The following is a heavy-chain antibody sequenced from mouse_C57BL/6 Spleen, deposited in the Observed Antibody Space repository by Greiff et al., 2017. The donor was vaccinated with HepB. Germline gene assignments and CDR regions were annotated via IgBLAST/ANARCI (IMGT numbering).Heavy chain of an antibody. CDR3: AKIYYGNYAYAMDY. Sequence: VQLQQSGAELARPGASVKLSCKASGYTFTSYGISWVKQRTGQGLEWIGEIYPRSGNTYYNEKFKGKATLTADKSSSTAYMELRSLTSEDSAVYFCAKIYYGNYAYAMDYWGQGTSVTVSS. V-gene: IGHV1-81*01. CDR2: IYPRSGNT. J-gene: IGHJ4*01. CDR1: GYTFTSYG. D-gene: IGHD2-1*01.